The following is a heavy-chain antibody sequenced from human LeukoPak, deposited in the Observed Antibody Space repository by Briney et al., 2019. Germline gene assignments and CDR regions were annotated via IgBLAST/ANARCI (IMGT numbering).Heavy chain of an antibody. CDR3: ARVATTITTDAFDI. V-gene: IGHV3-48*01. CDR1: GFSFSTYA. J-gene: IGHJ3*02. CDR2: ISGRSNSI. D-gene: IGHD4-11*01. Sequence: GGSLRLSCAASGFSFSTYAMSWVRQAPGKGLEWVSYISGRSNSIYYAASVQGRFIISRDNAKNSLYLQMNSLRAEDTAVYYCARVATTITTDAFDIWGLGTMVTVSS.